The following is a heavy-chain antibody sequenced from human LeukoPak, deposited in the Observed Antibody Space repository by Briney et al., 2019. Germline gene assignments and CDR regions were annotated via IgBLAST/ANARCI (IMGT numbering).Heavy chain of an antibody. CDR2: ISAYNGST. J-gene: IGHJ6*02. Sequence: GASVKVSCKASGYTFTSYGISWVRQAPGQRLEWMGWISAYNGSTNYAQKLQGRVTMTTDTSTSTAYMELRSLRSDDTAVYYCARDTVYCTNGVCYTPTYYYGMDVWGQGTTVTVSS. V-gene: IGHV1-18*01. D-gene: IGHD2-8*01. CDR3: ARDTVYCTNGVCYTPTYYYGMDV. CDR1: GYTFTSYG.